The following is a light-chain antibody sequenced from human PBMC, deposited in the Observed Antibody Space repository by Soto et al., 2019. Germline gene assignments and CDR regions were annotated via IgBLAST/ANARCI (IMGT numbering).Light chain of an antibody. V-gene: IGKV3D-20*01. CDR2: DAS. CDR1: QSLSSNY. Sequence: EIVLTQSPATLSLSPGERATLSCGASQSLSSNYLAWYQQKPGLAPRLLIYDASNGATDIPDRFSGSGSGTDFTLTINRLEPEDFAVYYCQQYDSSPRTFGQGTKVEIK. J-gene: IGKJ1*01. CDR3: QQYDSSPRT.